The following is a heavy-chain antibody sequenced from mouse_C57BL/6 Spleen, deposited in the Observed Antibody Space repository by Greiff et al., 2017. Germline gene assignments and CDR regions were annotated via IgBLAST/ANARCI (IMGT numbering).Heavy chain of an antibody. J-gene: IGHJ4*01. CDR3: ARGDSSGLYAMDY. Sequence: EVQLVESGGDLVKPGGSLKLSCAASGFTFSSYGMSWVRPTPDKRLEWVATISSGGSYTYYPASVKGRFTISKDNSKNPLYLQMSSLKSEDTAMYYCARGDSSGLYAMDYWGQGASVTVSS. CDR1: GFTFSSYG. D-gene: IGHD3-2*02. CDR2: ISSGGSYT. V-gene: IGHV5-6*01.